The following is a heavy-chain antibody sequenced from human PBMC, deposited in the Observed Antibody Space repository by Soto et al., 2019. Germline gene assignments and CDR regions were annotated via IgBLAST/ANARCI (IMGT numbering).Heavy chain of an antibody. CDR3: ARHRAPSLPRY. J-gene: IGHJ4*02. D-gene: IGHD3-16*01. V-gene: IGHV5-10-1*01. CDR2: IDPSDSYI. Sequence: GESLKISCKTSGYTFSGDWISWGRQVPGKGLQWMGNIDPSDSYINYNPAFRGHVTFSVDKSSSTAYLHWRSLGPSDTAIYYCARHRAPSLPRYWGPATLLSLSS. CDR1: GYTFSGDW.